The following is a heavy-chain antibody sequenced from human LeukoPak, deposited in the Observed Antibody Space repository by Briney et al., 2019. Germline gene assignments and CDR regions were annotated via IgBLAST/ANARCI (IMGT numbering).Heavy chain of an antibody. V-gene: IGHV3-43*02. CDR1: GFTFDDYA. D-gene: IGHD1-26*01. Sequence: GGSLRLSCAASGFTFDDYAMHWVRQGPGKSLEWVSLINENGDIAYYGDSVRGRFTVSRDNAKNSLYLQMNSLTTEDNALYYCAKARWEPNFDYWGQGTLVTVSS. J-gene: IGHJ4*02. CDR3: AKARWEPNFDY. CDR2: INENGDIA.